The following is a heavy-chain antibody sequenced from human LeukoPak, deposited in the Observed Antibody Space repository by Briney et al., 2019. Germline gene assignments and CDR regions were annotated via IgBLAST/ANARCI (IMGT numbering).Heavy chain of an antibody. CDR2: IYYSGST. J-gene: IGHJ6*03. D-gene: IGHD3-22*01. Sequence: SETLSLTCTVSGGSISSGDYYWGWIRQPPGKGLEWIGSIYYSGSTYYNPSLKSRVTISVDTSKNQFSLKLSSVTAADTAVYYCARLYYDSSGYYESPDYYYMDVWGKGTTVTVSS. CDR1: GGSISSGDYY. V-gene: IGHV4-39*01. CDR3: ARLYYDSSGYYESPDYYYMDV.